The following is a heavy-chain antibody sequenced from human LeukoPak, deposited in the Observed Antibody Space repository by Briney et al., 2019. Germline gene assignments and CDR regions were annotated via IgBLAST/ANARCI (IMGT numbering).Heavy chain of an antibody. D-gene: IGHD1-14*01. Sequence: ASVTVSCKASGYTFTTYYMHWVRQAPGQGLEWMGIINPSGGSTSYAQKFQGRVTMTRDTSTSTFYMELSSLRSEDTAVYYCALLGGNPFDYWGQGTLVTVSS. J-gene: IGHJ4*02. V-gene: IGHV1-46*01. CDR2: INPSGGST. CDR3: ALLGGNPFDY. CDR1: GYTFTTYY.